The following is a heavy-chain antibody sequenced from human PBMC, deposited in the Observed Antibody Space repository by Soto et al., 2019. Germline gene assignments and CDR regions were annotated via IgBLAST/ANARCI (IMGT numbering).Heavy chain of an antibody. CDR3: ARDLDYYGLDV. CDR2: INIYNGNT. V-gene: IGHV1-18*01. J-gene: IGHJ6*02. Sequence: QVQLVQSGAEVKKPGASVKVSCKASGYTFTSYTISWVREAPGQGLEWMGWINIYNGNTNYPQKVQGRATMTADTSTSTAFMELSSLRSDDTAVYYCARDLDYYGLDVWGQGTTVIVSS. CDR1: GYTFTSYT.